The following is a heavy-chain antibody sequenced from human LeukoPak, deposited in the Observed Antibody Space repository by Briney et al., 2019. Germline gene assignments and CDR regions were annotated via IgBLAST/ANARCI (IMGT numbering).Heavy chain of an antibody. D-gene: IGHD1-26*01. CDR3: ARDLHSGCYSVDV. CDR2: INWNGGRT. J-gene: IGHJ6*03. CDR1: VFTPDAYR. Sequence: GGSLRLSCAASVFTPDAYRLSRVRQAPGKGQGWVSGINWNGGRTGYADSVKGRFTISRDNAKNSLYLQMNSLRAEDTALYYCARDLHSGCYSVDVWGKGTTVTFSS. V-gene: IGHV3-20*04.